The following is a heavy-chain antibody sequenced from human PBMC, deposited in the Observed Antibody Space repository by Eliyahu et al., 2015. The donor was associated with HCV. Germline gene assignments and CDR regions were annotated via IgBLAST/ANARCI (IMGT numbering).Heavy chain of an antibody. J-gene: IGHJ4*02. CDR3: ARPHRVGDGQLWSHPLDY. CDR2: IXPGDSDT. V-gene: IGHV5-51*01. D-gene: IGHD5-18*01. CDR1: GYSFXSYW. Sequence: EVQLVQSGAXVXKPGESLKISCKXSGYSFXSYWIGWVRQMPGKGLEWMGIIXPGDSDTRYSPXFQGQVTISADKSISTAYLQWSSLKASDTAMYYCARPHRVGDGQLWSHPLDYWGQGTLVTVSS.